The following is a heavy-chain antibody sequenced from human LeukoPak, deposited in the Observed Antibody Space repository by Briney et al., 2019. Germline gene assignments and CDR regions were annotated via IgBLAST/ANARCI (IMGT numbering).Heavy chain of an antibody. CDR2: ISTSTSVST. CDR3: ARVPANWAYYFDY. Sequence: SETLSLTCTVSGGSITSGVYYWSWIRQPAGKGLEWIGRISTSTSVSTNYNPSLKGRVTISVDTSRNQFSLKLASVTAADTAVYYCARVPANWAYYFDYWGQGILVTVSS. V-gene: IGHV4-61*02. CDR1: GGSITSGVYY. D-gene: IGHD7-27*01. J-gene: IGHJ4*02.